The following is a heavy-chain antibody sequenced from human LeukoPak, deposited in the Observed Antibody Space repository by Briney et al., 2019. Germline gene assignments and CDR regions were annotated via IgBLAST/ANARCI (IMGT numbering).Heavy chain of an antibody. J-gene: IGHJ4*02. D-gene: IGHD3-22*01. CDR2: ISWDGGGT. CDR3: ARRDSSTWMFDY. V-gene: IGHV3-43*01. Sequence: GSLRLSCAASGFIFDDYPMHWVRQAPGKGLEWVSVISWDGGGTYYADSVKGRFTISRVNSKNVLYLQMNSLRTEDTAFYYCARRDSSTWMFDYWGQGTLVTVSS. CDR1: GFIFDDYP.